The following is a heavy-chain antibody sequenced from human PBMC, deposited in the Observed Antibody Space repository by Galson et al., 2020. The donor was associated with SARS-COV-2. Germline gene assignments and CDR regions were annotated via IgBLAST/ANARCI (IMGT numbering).Heavy chain of an antibody. V-gene: IGHV3-30*14. CDR3: ARGDYGSGNEF. Sequence: GGSLRLSCAASGFKFSDYAMHWVRQSPGKGLEWVAAIVHDGTEKFSADSLKGRFTISRDNSKNTLFLQMNSLRADDTALYYCARGDYGSGNEFWGQGTLVTVSS. D-gene: IGHD3-10*01. CDR1: GFKFSDYA. CDR2: IVHDGTEK. J-gene: IGHJ4*02.